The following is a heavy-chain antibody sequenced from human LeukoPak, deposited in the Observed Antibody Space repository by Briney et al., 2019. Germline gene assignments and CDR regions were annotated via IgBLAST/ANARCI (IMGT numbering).Heavy chain of an antibody. D-gene: IGHD1-26*01. Sequence: GESLKISCKGSGFTVTDHWIAWVRQMPGKGLEWVGIIHPAVSDTPYSPSFQGQVTISADKSISTAYLQWSSLKASDTAMYYCARRRDLYSGSYYPFDYWGQGTLVTVSS. V-gene: IGHV5-51*01. J-gene: IGHJ4*02. CDR1: GFTVTDHW. CDR3: ARRRDLYSGSYYPFDY. CDR2: IHPAVSDT.